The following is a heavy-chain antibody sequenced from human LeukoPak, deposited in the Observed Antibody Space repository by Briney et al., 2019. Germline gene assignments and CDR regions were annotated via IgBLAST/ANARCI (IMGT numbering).Heavy chain of an antibody. CDR1: GFPFSGYG. CDR3: ATGGNFYYSH. CDR2: AYGDGSSQ. D-gene: IGHD4-11*01. Sequence: PGGSLRLSCAASGFPFSGYGMHWVRQAPGKGLEWVAVAYGDGSSQYYADSVKGRFSISEDISKNTLSLQMNSLRAEDTAVYSCATGGNFYYSHWGQGTLVTVSS. J-gene: IGHJ1*01. V-gene: IGHV3-33*01.